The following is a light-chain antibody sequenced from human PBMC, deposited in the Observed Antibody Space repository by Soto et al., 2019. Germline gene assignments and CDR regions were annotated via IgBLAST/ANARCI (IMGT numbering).Light chain of an antibody. CDR1: TSDVVNFNY. CDR3: ISFTATRTLMV. CDR2: EVT. Sequence: QSALTQPASASGSLGQSITISCTGCTSDVVNFNYVSWYQQHPGKAPKLLIYEVTRRPSGVSTRFSGSRSANTASLTISGLQAEDEAHYYCISFTATRTLMVFGGGTKVTVL. J-gene: IGLJ3*02. V-gene: IGLV2-14*03.